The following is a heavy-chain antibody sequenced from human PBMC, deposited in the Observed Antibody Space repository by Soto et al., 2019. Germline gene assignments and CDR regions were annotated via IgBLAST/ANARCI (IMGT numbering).Heavy chain of an antibody. J-gene: IGHJ5*02. CDR1: GGSFSSGSYY. CDR2: IYYSGST. Sequence: PXETLSLTFTVSGGSFSSGSYYWSWIRQPPGKGLEWIGYIYYSGSTNYNPSLKSRVTISVDTYKNQFSLKLSSVTAADTAVYYCARGRIIEAAGTSRGNWFDPWGQGTLVTVSS. D-gene: IGHD6-13*01. CDR3: ARGRIIEAAGTSRGNWFDP. V-gene: IGHV4-61*01.